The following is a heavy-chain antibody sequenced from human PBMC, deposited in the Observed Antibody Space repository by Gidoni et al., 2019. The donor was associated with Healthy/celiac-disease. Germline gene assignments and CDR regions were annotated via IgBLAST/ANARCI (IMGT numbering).Heavy chain of an antibody. D-gene: IGHD1-1*01. CDR2: ISGSGGST. V-gene: IGHV3-23*01. CDR3: AKQLLQGRAFDI. J-gene: IGHJ3*02. Sequence: EVQLLESGGGLVQPGGSLRLSCAASGFTFSSYAMSWVRQAPGKGLEWVSAISGSGGSTYYADSVKGRFTISGDNSKNTLYLQMNSLRAEDTAVYYCAKQLLQGRAFDIWGQGTMVTVSS. CDR1: GFTFSSYA.